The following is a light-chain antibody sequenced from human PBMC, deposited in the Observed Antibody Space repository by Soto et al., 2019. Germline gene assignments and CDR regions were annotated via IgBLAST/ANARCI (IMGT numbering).Light chain of an antibody. Sequence: QSVLTQPPSASGTPGQRVTISCSGSSSNIGSNTVNWYQQLPGTAPKLLIHANNQRPSGVPDRFSGSKSGTSASLAISWLQSEEADYYCAAWDGSLNGYVFGTGTKVT. J-gene: IGLJ1*01. CDR1: SSNIGSNT. CDR3: AAWDGSLNGYV. V-gene: IGLV1-44*01. CDR2: ANN.